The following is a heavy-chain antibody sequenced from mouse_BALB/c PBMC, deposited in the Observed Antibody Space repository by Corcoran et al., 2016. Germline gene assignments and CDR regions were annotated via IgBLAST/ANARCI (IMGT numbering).Heavy chain of an antibody. CDR3: ASNYRYDWVAY. D-gene: IGHD2-14*01. V-gene: IGHV1-9*01. CDR2: ILPGSGST. J-gene: IGHJ3*01. Sequence: QVQLQHSGAALMTPGASGKISCKATGYTFSSYWIEWVKQRPGHGLEWIGEILPGSGSTNYNEKFKGKATFTADTSSNTAYMQLSSLTSEDSAVYYCASNYRYDWVAYWGQGTLVTVSA. CDR1: GYTFSSYW.